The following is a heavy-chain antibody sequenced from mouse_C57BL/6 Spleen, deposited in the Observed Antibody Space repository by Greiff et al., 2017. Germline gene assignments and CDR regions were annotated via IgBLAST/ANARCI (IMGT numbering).Heavy chain of an antibody. Sequence: QVQLQQPGAELVKPGASVKMSCKASGYTFTSYWITWVKQRPGQGLEWIGDIYPGSGSTNYNEKFKSKATLTVDTSSSTAYMQISSLTSEDSAVYYCARVGKIYYGNVDYAMDYWGQGTSVTVSS. J-gene: IGHJ4*01. CDR2: IYPGSGST. CDR3: ARVGKIYYGNVDYAMDY. D-gene: IGHD2-1*01. V-gene: IGHV1-55*01. CDR1: GYTFTSYW.